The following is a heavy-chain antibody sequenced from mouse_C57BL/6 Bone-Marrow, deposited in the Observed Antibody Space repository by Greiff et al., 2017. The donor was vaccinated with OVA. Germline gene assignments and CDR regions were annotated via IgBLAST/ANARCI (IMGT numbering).Heavy chain of an antibody. CDR3: ARGGYYADYYAMDY. CDR1: GYSITSGYY. J-gene: IGHJ4*01. D-gene: IGHD2-3*01. V-gene: IGHV3-6*01. CDR2: ISYDGSN. Sequence: EVKLVESGPGLVKPSQSLSLTCSVTGYSITSGYYWHWIRQFPGNKLEWMGYISYDGSNNYNPSLKNRISITRDTSKNQFFLKLNSVTTEDTATYYCARGGYYADYYAMDYWGQGTSVTVSS.